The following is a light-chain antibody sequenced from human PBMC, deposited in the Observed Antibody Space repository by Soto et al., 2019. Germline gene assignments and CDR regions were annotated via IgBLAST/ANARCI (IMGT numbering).Light chain of an antibody. Sequence: EIVMTQSPATLSVSPGERATLSCRASQSVSSKLAWYQQKPGQAPRLLIYGASTRATGIPARFSGSESGTEFTLTISSLQPEDFATYFCQQSYSAQYTFGQGTKLEIK. CDR1: QSVSSK. CDR3: QQSYSAQYT. J-gene: IGKJ2*01. V-gene: IGKV3-15*01. CDR2: GAS.